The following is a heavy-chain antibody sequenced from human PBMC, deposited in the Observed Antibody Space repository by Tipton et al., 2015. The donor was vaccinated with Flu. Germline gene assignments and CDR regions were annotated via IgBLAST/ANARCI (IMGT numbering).Heavy chain of an antibody. D-gene: IGHD3-22*01. CDR3: ARSPSYYYDTSGYWAGPFDV. CDR2: ADYTGTT. CDR1: GGSITSQY. Sequence: TLSLTCNVSGGSITSQYWSWIRQAPGKGLEWIGFADYTGTTTYNPSLKRRVSISIDTSKKYFSLKLSSVTAADTAFYYCARSPSYYYDTSGYWAGPFDVWGQGTMVTVSS. J-gene: IGHJ3*01. V-gene: IGHV4-59*11.